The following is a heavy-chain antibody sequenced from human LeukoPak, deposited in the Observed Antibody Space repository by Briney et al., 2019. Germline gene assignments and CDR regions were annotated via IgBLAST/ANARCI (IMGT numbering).Heavy chain of an antibody. CDR2: INHSGST. Sequence: SETLSLTCAVYGGSFSGYYWSWIRQPPGKGLEWIREINHSGSTNYNPSLKSRVTISVDTSKNQFSLKLSSVTAADTAVYYCAGSSGYIDAFDIWGQGTMVTVS. CDR1: GGSFSGYY. D-gene: IGHD3-22*01. J-gene: IGHJ3*02. V-gene: IGHV4-34*01. CDR3: AGSSGYIDAFDI.